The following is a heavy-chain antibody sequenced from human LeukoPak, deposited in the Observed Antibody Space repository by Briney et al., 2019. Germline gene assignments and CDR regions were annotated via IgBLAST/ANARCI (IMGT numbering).Heavy chain of an antibody. CDR2: ISSSVSSM. J-gene: IGHJ6*02. V-gene: IGHV3-11*01. CDR3: ARRGYSTYGMDV. Sequence: GGSLRLSCAASGFTLSDYYMRWIRQGPGKGVEWFSYISSSVSSMWYADSVKGRFTISRDNAKNSLYLQMNSLRAEDTAVYYCARRGYSTYGMDVWGQGTTVTVSS. CDR1: GFTLSDYY. D-gene: IGHD5-18*01.